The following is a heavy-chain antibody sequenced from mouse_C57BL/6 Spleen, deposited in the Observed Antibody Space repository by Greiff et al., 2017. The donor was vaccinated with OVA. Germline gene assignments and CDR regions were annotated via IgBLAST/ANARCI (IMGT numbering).Heavy chain of an antibody. J-gene: IGHJ1*03. CDR3: ARIALYYDYEWYFDV. Sequence: QVTLKESGPGLLQPSQTLSLTCSFSGFSLSTFGMGVGWIRQPSGQGLEWLVHIWWDDDKYYNPALKSRLTISKDTSKNQVFLKIANVDTADTATYYCARIALYYDYEWYFDVWGTGTTVTVSS. D-gene: IGHD2-4*01. CDR1: GFSLSTFGMG. V-gene: IGHV8-8*01. CDR2: IWWDDDK.